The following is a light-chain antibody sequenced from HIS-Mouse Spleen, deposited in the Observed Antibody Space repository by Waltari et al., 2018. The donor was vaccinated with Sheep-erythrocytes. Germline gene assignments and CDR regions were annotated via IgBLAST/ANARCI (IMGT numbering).Light chain of an antibody. J-gene: IGLJ1*01. CDR1: SSDVGGYNY. V-gene: IGLV2-11*01. Sequence: QSALTQPRSVSGSPGQSVTISCTGTSSDVGGYNYVSWYQQHQGKAPKPMINDVSKRPSGCPARFSVSTSGNTASLTISGLQAEDEADYYCCSYAGSYNHVFATGTKVTVL. CDR2: DVS. CDR3: CSYAGSYNHV.